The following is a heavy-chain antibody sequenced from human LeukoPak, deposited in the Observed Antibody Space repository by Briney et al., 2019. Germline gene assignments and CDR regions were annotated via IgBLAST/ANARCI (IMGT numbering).Heavy chain of an antibody. Sequence: ASVKVSCKVSGYTLTELSMHWVRQAPGKGLEWMGGFDPEDGETIYAQKFQGRVTMTEDTSTDTAYMELSSLRSEDTAVYYCATVVYGDYYFDYWGQRTLVTVSS. CDR3: ATVVYGDYYFDY. CDR2: FDPEDGET. V-gene: IGHV1-24*01. D-gene: IGHD4-17*01. CDR1: GYTLTELS. J-gene: IGHJ4*02.